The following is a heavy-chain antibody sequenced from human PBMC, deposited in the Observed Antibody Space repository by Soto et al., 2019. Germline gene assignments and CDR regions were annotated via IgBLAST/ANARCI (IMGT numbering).Heavy chain of an antibody. Sequence: SETLSLTCTVSGGSISSYYWSWIRQPPGKGLEWIGYIYYSGSTNYNPSLKSRVTISVDTSKNQFSLKLSSVTAADTAVYYCARGSSYSTSGSGMYVWGQATTFTVAS. D-gene: IGHD6-6*01. J-gene: IGHJ6*02. CDR1: GGSISSYY. CDR2: IYYSGST. CDR3: ARGSSYSTSGSGMYV. V-gene: IGHV4-59*01.